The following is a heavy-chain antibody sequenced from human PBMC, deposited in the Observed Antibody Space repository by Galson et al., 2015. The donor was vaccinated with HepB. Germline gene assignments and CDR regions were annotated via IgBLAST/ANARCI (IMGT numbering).Heavy chain of an antibody. CDR1: GFTFDDYA. J-gene: IGHJ6*02. CDR3: AKAIGPRYYYYSMDV. CDR2: ISWNSGSI. V-gene: IGHV3-9*01. Sequence: SLRLSCAASGFTFDDYAMHWVRQAPGKGLEWVSGISWNSGSIGYADSVKGRFTISRDDAKNSLYLQMNSLRAEDTALYYSAKAIGPRYYYYSMDVWGQGTTVTVSS.